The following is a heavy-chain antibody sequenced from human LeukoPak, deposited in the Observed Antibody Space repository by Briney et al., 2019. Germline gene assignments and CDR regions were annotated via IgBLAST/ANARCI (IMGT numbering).Heavy chain of an antibody. CDR2: NTHAGRT. Sequence: PSETLSLTCAVHGGSLSGFYWTWVRQTPGKGPEWIGDNTHAGRTAYTPSVSRRATISVVTFRSLFSLQLSALTAADTAVYYWARGLGEGYPDHWGQGTLVTVSS. J-gene: IGHJ4*02. V-gene: IGHV4-34*01. CDR3: ARGLGEGYPDH. D-gene: IGHD5-24*01. CDR1: GGSLSGFY.